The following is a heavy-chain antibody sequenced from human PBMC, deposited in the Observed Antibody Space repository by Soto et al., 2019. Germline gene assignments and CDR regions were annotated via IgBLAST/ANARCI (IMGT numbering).Heavy chain of an antibody. J-gene: IGHJ4*02. CDR1: GFTLTTHG. D-gene: IGHD3-10*01. CDR2: FSGSET. CDR3: AKTYGAGNHYNAY. V-gene: IGHV3-23*01. Sequence: EVQLLESGGGLVQPGGSLGLSCAASGFTLTTHGMCWVRQAPGKGLEWVSTFSGSETHYTDSVKGRFTISRDISKNTLYLQMDSLRVEDTAVYYCAKTYGAGNHYNAYWGQGTLVTVSA.